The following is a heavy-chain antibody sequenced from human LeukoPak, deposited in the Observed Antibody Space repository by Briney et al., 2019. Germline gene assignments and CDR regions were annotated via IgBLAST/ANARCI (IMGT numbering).Heavy chain of an antibody. CDR3: AKISPLDYGGKPWALDI. CDR1: GFTFSSDA. Sequence: GGSLRLSCAASGFTFSSDAMSWVRQTPGKGLEWVSGIYPSGGGTYYADSVKGRFTISRENSRNTLYLQMNSLRAEDTAAYYCAKISPLDYGGKPWALDIWGQGTMVTASS. CDR2: IYPSGGGT. J-gene: IGHJ3*02. V-gene: IGHV3-23*01. D-gene: IGHD4-23*01.